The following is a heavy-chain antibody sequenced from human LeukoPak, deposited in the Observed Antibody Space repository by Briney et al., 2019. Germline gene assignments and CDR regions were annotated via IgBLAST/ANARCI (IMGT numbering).Heavy chain of an antibody. Sequence: GGSLRLSCEASGFTFGSHAMYWVRQAPGKGLEWVAGIFGSGGSPHYADSVKGRFTISRDNSRNTVYLQINSLRAEDTAVYYCGKTTVGYSSGQKPAWPVDYWGQGTLVTVS. V-gene: IGHV3-23*01. CDR1: GFTFGSHA. CDR3: GKTTVGYSSGQKPAWPVDY. CDR2: IFGSGGSP. J-gene: IGHJ4*02. D-gene: IGHD5-18*01.